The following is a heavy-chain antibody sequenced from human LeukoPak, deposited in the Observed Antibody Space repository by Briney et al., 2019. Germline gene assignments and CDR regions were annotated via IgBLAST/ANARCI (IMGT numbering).Heavy chain of an antibody. V-gene: IGHV1-3*03. CDR3: ARDAGYCTNGVFCYFDY. J-gene: IGHJ4*02. Sequence: VASVKVSCKASGYTFTSYAMHWVRQAPGQRLEWMGWINAGNGNTKYSQEFQGRVTITRDTSASTAYMELSSLRSEDMAVYYCARDAGYCTNGVFCYFDYWGQGTLVTVSS. D-gene: IGHD2-8*01. CDR1: GYTFTSYA. CDR2: INAGNGNT.